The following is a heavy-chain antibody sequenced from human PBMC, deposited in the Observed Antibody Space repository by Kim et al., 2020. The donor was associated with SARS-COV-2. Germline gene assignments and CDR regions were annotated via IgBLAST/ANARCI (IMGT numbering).Heavy chain of an antibody. CDR2: ISWNSGSI. V-gene: IGHV3-9*01. J-gene: IGHJ4*02. D-gene: IGHD2-2*01. Sequence: GGSLRLSCAASGFTFDDYAMHWVRQAPGKGLEWVSGISWNSGSIGYADSVKGRFTISRDNAKNSLYLQMNSLRAEDTALYYCARAAMRTFDYWGQGTLVT. CDR1: GFTFDDYA. CDR3: ARAAMRTFDY.